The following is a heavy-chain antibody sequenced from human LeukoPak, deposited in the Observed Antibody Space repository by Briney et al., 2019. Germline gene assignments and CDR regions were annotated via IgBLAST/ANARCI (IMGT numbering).Heavy chain of an antibody. Sequence: SETLSLTCIVSRGAITSGGYSWNWIRQPPGKGLEWIGYISDRGPAYYNPSLKSRFTISVDRPKNQFFLTVTSVTAADTAVYFCARSRQASGLLGSWGQGTLVAVSS. J-gene: IGHJ5*01. CDR2: ISDRGPA. V-gene: IGHV4-30-2*01. CDR1: RGAITSGGYS. CDR3: ARSRQASGLLGS. D-gene: IGHD3-10*01.